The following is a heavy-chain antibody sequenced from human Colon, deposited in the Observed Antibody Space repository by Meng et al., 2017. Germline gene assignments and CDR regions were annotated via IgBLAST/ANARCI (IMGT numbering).Heavy chain of an antibody. V-gene: IGHV3-69-1*01. J-gene: IGHJ5*02. CDR2: ISRSSYI. D-gene: IGHD1-1*01. CDR3: ARDRYAETTGPDS. Sequence: QLEGSGGGLVKPGGSVRLSCAASGFTFSDYAMNWVRQAPGKGLEWVSSISRSSYIYYADSVKGRFSIARDNARNTLYLQMNSLRAEDTAVYYCARDRYAETTGPDSWGQGTLVTVSS. CDR1: GFTFSDYA.